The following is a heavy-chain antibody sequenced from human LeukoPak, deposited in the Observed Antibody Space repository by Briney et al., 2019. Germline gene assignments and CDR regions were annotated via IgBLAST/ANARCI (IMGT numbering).Heavy chain of an antibody. CDR2: ISAYNGNT. D-gene: IGHD2-2*01. CDR3: ARASSTSSGLYYYYYYYMDV. Sequence: ASVKVSCKASGYTFTSYGISWVRQAPGQGLEWMGWISAYNGNTNYAQKLQGRVTMTTDTSTSTAYMELRSLRSDDTAVYYCARASSTSSGLYYYYYYYMDVWGKGTTVTVSS. CDR1: GYTFTSYG. J-gene: IGHJ6*03. V-gene: IGHV1-18*01.